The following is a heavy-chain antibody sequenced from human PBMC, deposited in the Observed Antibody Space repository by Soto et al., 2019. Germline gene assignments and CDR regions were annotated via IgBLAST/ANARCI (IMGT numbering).Heavy chain of an antibody. CDR2: ISASGGTT. V-gene: IGHV3-23*01. Sequence: EGSLRLSCAASGFTFSNYAMTWVRQAPGKGLEWVSTISASGGTTYSADSVKGRFTISRDNSKNTLFLQMYSLRAEDTAVYYCATHSARFSSSPYYYYYMDVWGKGTTVTVSS. CDR1: GFTFSNYA. CDR3: ATHSARFSSSPYYYYYMDV. D-gene: IGHD6-13*01. J-gene: IGHJ6*03.